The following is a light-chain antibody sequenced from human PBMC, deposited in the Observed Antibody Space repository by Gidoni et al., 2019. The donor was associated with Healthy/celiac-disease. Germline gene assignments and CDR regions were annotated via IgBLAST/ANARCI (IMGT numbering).Light chain of an antibody. CDR2: WAS. V-gene: IGKV4-1*01. CDR3: QQYYSTPRT. J-gene: IGKJ1*01. Sequence: DIVMTQSPDSLAVSLGERATINCKSSQSVLYSSNNKNYLAWYQQKPGQPPKLLIYWASTRESGVPGRCSGGGSGTDFTLTISSLQAEDVAVYYCQQYYSTPRTFGQGTKVEIK. CDR1: QSVLYSSNNKNY.